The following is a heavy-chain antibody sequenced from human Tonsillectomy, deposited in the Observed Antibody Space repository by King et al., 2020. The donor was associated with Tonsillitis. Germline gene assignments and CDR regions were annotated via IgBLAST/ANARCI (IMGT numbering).Heavy chain of an antibody. CDR3: AEGYWGAGYCSSASCYSPFDY. V-gene: IGHV3-23*04. Sequence: VQLVESGGGLVQPGGSLRLSCGASGFTFTNYAMSWVRQAPGKGLEWVSVISNSGDNTYYVDSVKGRFTISRDNSKDTLFLQMNSLRAEDTAVYYCAEGYWGAGYCSSASCYSPFDYWGQGTLVTVSS. CDR2: ISNSGDNT. CDR1: GFTFTNYA. J-gene: IGHJ4*02. D-gene: IGHD2-2*01.